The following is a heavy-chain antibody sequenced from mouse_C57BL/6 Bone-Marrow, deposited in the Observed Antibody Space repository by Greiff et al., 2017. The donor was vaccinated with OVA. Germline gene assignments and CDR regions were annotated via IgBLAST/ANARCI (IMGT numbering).Heavy chain of an antibody. Sequence: EVHLVESGGDLVKPGGSLKLSCAASGFTFSSYGMSWVRQTPDKRLEWVATISSGGSYTYYPDSVKGRFTISRDNAKNTLYLQMSSLKSEDTAMYYCARGWLPPDYWGQGTTLTVSS. V-gene: IGHV5-6*01. D-gene: IGHD2-3*01. CDR3: ARGWLPPDY. CDR2: ISSGGSYT. CDR1: GFTFSSYG. J-gene: IGHJ2*01.